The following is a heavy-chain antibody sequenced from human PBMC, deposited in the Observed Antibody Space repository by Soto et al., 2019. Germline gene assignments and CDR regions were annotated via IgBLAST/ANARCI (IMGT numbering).Heavy chain of an antibody. CDR3: ASVTGTGTTGATPDQAGP. Sequence: PSETLSLTCAVHGGSFSGCYWSWIRQPPGKGLEWIGEINHSGSTNYNPSLKSRVTISVDTSKNQFSLKLSSVTAADTAVYYCASVTGTGTTGATPDQAGPWGQGTLLTVSS. CDR1: GGSFSGCY. D-gene: IGHD1-7*01. CDR2: INHSGST. J-gene: IGHJ4*02. V-gene: IGHV4-34*01.